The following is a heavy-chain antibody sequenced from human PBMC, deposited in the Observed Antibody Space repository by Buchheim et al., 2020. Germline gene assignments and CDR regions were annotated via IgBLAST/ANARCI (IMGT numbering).Heavy chain of an antibody. Sequence: QVQLVESGGGLVKPGGSLRLSCAASGFTFSNYYVSWIRQAPGKGLEWVSYISGTGTNIKYADSVKGRFTISRDNAPHSLYLQMNSLRAEDTAVYYCARIDAGGVYYYYGMDVWGQGTT. CDR1: GFTFSNYY. CDR2: ISGTGTNI. D-gene: IGHD3-16*01. CDR3: ARIDAGGVYYYYGMDV. V-gene: IGHV3-11*01. J-gene: IGHJ6*02.